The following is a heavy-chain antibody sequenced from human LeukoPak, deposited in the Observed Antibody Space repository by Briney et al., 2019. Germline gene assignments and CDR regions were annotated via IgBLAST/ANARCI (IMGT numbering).Heavy chain of an antibody. CDR1: GFTFSSYA. Sequence: PGGSLRLSCAASGFTFSSYAMSWVRQAPGKGLEWVSATSGSGGSTYYADSVKGRFTISRDNSKNTLYLQMNSLRAEDTAVYYCAKSRPPQGNWNELDYWGQGTLVTVSS. V-gene: IGHV3-23*01. CDR3: AKSRPPQGNWNELDY. CDR2: TSGSGGST. J-gene: IGHJ4*02. D-gene: IGHD1-1*01.